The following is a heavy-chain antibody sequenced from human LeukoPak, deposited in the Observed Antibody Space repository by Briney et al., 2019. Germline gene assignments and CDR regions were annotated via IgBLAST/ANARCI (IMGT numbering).Heavy chain of an antibody. J-gene: IGHJ3*02. CDR3: ARALMIVGAFDI. D-gene: IGHD3-22*01. CDR2: IIPILGIA. V-gene: IGHV1-69*02. Sequence: SVKVSCKASGGTFSSYTISWVRQAPGQGLEWMGRIIPILGIANYAQKFQGRVTITADKSTSTAYMELSSLRSEDTAVYYCARALMIVGAFDIWGQGTMVTVSP. CDR1: GGTFSSYT.